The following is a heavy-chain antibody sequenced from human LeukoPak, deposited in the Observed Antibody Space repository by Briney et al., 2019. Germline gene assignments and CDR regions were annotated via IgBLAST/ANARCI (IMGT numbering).Heavy chain of an antibody. Sequence: GGFLRLSCTASGFTFSTYEVNWVRQAPGKGLEWVSYISNSGSSISYADSVKGRFTISRDNAKNSAFLQMNSLRVEDTAVYYCESEIYGMDVWGQGTTVTVSS. CDR2: ISNSGSSI. CDR1: GFTFSTYE. J-gene: IGHJ6*02. V-gene: IGHV3-48*03. CDR3: ESEIYGMDV.